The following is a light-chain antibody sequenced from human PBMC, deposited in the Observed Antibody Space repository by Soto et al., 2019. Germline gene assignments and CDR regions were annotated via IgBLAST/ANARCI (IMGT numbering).Light chain of an antibody. CDR2: EVS. J-gene: IGLJ1*01. Sequence: QSALAQPSSVSGSPGQSITISCTGTSTDVGGYNYVSWYQHHPGKGPKLIIYEVSNRPSGVSDRFSGSKSGNKASLIISGLQAEDEADYYCSSYTRSSTYVFGTGTKVTVL. V-gene: IGLV2-14*01. CDR1: STDVGGYNY. CDR3: SSYTRSSTYV.